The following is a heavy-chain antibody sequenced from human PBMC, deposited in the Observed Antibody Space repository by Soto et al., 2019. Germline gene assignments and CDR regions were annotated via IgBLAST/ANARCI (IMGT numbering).Heavy chain of an antibody. V-gene: IGHV3-33*01. J-gene: IGHJ4*02. CDR3: ASGSKEGPFDY. CDR2: IWYDGSNK. Sequence: GSLRLSCAASGFIFSSYGMHWVRQAPGKGLEWVAVIWYDGSNKYYADSVKGRFTISRDNSKNTLYLQMNSLRAEDTAVYYCASGSKEGPFDYWGQGTLVTVSS. CDR1: GFIFSSYG.